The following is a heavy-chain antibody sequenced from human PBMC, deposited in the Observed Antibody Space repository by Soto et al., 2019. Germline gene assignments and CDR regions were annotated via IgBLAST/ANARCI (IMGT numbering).Heavy chain of an antibody. J-gene: IGHJ4*02. D-gene: IGHD6-19*01. Sequence: GGSLRLSCAASGCTFSDFAIHWVRKAPRKEVEGVAVVTHEGRNTHYADCGKGRFTISRDSAKNTVVLEMTSLRAEDTAVYYCAKGGRQWLVTCDFNYWGQGALVTV. CDR2: VTHEGRNT. CDR3: AKGGRQWLVTCDFNY. V-gene: IGHV3-30*18. CDR1: GCTFSDFA.